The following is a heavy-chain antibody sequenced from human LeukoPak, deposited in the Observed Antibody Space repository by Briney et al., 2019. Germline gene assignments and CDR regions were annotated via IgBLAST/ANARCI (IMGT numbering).Heavy chain of an antibody. CDR3: AKLSSSWYNDY. Sequence: GGSLRLSCAASGFTFSSYAMSWVRQAPGKGLEWVSGISGSGASTYYADSVKGRITISRDNSKNTLYLQMNSLRAEDTAVYYCAKLSSSWYNDYWGQGTLVTVSS. CDR1: GFTFSSYA. J-gene: IGHJ4*02. D-gene: IGHD6-13*01. CDR2: ISGSGAST. V-gene: IGHV3-23*01.